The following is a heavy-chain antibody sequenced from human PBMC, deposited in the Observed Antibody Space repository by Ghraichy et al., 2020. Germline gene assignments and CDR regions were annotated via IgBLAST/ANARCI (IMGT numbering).Heavy chain of an antibody. CDR3: AREGYSYGYSGGYYFDY. CDR1: GGSISSYY. V-gene: IGHV4-59*01. J-gene: IGHJ4*02. Sequence: ESLNISCTVSGGSISSYYWSWIRQPPGKGLEWIGYIYYSGSTNYNPSLKSRVTISVDTSKNQFSLKLSSVTAADTAVYYCAREGYSYGYSGGYYFDYWGQGTLVTVSS. D-gene: IGHD5-18*01. CDR2: IYYSGST.